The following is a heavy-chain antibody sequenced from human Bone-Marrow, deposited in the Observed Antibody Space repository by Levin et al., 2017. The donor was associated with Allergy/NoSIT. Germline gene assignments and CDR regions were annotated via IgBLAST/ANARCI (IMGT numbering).Heavy chain of an antibody. D-gene: IGHD6-13*01. CDR2: IYYSGST. J-gene: IGHJ4*02. V-gene: IGHV4-39*01. CDR3: AGKEASGSWSRFEY. Sequence: SETLSLTCTVSGGSLSSGGYYWGWIRQPPGKGLEWIGDIYYSGSTYYNPSLKSRVTISVDTSKNQFSLRLRSVTAADTAVFYCAGKEASGSWSRFEYWGRGTLVTVSS. CDR1: GGSLSSGGYY.